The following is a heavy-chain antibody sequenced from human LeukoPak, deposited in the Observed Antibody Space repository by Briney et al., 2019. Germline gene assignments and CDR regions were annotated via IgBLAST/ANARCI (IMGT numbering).Heavy chain of an antibody. D-gene: IGHD3-3*01. CDR1: GGSFSGYY. CDR3: ARGARLRFFSRQNWFDP. CDR2: INHSGST. J-gene: IGHJ5*02. Sequence: SETLSLTCAVYGGSFSGYYWSWIRQPPGKGLEWIGEINHSGSTNYSPSLKSRVTISVDTSKNQFSLKLSSVTAADTAVYYCARGARLRFFSRQNWFDPWGQGTLVTVSS. V-gene: IGHV4-34*01.